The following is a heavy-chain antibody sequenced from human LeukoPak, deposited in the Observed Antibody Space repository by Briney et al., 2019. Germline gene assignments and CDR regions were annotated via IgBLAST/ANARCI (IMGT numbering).Heavy chain of an antibody. CDR3: ANGGDPWDYYYMDV. V-gene: IGHV3-74*01. J-gene: IGHJ6*03. Sequence: PGGSLRLSCAASGFTFSSYWMHWVRQAPGKGLVWVSRINSDGSSTSYADSVKGRFTISRDNSKNTLYLQMNSLRAEDTAVYYCANGGDPWDYYYMDVWGKGTTVTISS. CDR1: GFTFSSYW. CDR2: INSDGSST. D-gene: IGHD3-16*01.